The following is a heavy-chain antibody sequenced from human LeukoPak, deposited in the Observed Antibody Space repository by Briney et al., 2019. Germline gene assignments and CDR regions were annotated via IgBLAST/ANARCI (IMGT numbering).Heavy chain of an antibody. V-gene: IGHV4-31*03. Sequence: SETLSLTCTVSGGSISSGGYYWSWARQHPGKGLEWIGEINHSGSTNYNPSLKSRVTISVDTSKNQFSLKLSSVTAADTAVYYCARASYDSSGKQSQFDYWGQGTLVTVSS. CDR2: INHSGST. J-gene: IGHJ4*02. CDR3: ARASYDSSGKQSQFDY. CDR1: GGSISSGGYY. D-gene: IGHD3-22*01.